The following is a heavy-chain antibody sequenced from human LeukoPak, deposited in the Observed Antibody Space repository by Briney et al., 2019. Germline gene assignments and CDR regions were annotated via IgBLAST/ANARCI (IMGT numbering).Heavy chain of an antibody. D-gene: IGHD6-19*01. V-gene: IGHV3-21*04. J-gene: IGHJ5*01. CDR3: AKEGLAVRFDS. CDR1: GFTFSSYG. Sequence: GGSLRLSCAASGFTFSSYGMHWVRQAPGKGLEWISSITSYTGYMFYADSVKGRFTISRDNSKNTLYLQMNSLRAEDTAVYYCAKEGLAVRFDSWGQGNLVTVSS. CDR2: ITSYTGYM.